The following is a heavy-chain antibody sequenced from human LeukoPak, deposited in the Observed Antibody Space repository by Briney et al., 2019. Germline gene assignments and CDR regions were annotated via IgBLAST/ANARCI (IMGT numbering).Heavy chain of an antibody. CDR2: ISSTSAYI. CDR1: GFALKSYS. J-gene: IGHJ5*01. Sequence: GGSLRLSCAGSGFALKSYSLSWVRQAPGKGLEWVSSISSTSAYIYYADSVKGRFTISRDNVDNVVYLQMNSLGAEDTAVYYCARVAVSGPTGWFDSWGQGTLVLVSP. CDR3: ARVAVSGPTGWFDS. V-gene: IGHV3-21*01. D-gene: IGHD2-8*02.